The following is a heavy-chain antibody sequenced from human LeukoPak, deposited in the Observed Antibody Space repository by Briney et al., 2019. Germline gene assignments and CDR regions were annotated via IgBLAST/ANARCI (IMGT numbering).Heavy chain of an antibody. D-gene: IGHD6-13*01. V-gene: IGHV3-53*01. CDR1: GFTVSDNY. CDR3: ARDAPQVPAAGVLAS. Sequence: GGSLRLSCAASGFTVSDNYMSWVRQAPGKGLEWVSVMYSRGDTYYADSVKGRFTFSRDISRNTLYLQMNGLRTEDTAMYYCARDAPQVPAAGVLASWGQGTLVTISS. J-gene: IGHJ5*02. CDR2: MYSRGDT.